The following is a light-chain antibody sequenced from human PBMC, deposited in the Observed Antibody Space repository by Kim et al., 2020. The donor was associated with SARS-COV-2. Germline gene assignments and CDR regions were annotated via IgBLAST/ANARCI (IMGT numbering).Light chain of an antibody. CDR2: VGTGGIVG. Sequence: CTLSSGYCNYKVDWYQQRPGKGPRFVMRVGTGGIVGSKGDGIPGRFSVLGSGLNRYLTIKNIQEEDESDYHCGADHGSGSNFVSWVFGGGTQLTVL. V-gene: IGLV9-49*01. CDR1: SGYCNYK. CDR3: GADHGSGSNFVSWV. J-gene: IGLJ3*02.